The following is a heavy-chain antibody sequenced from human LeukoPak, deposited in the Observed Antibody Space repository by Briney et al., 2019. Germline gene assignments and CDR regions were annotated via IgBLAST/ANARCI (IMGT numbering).Heavy chain of an antibody. CDR3: AKASPLLRDAFDI. J-gene: IGHJ3*02. CDR1: GFTFDDYA. CDR2: ISWNSGSI. V-gene: IGHV3-9*03. Sequence: GGSLRLSCAASGFTFDDYAMHWVRQAPGKGLEWASGISWNSGSIGYADSVKGRFTISRDNAKNSLYLQMNSLRAEDMALYYCAKASPLLRDAFDIWGQGTMVTVSS. D-gene: IGHD2-2*01.